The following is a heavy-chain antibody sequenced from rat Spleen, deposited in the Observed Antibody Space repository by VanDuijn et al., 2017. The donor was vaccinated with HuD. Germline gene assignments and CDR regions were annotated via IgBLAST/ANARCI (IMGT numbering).Heavy chain of an antibody. CDR2: ISYDGSST. CDR1: GFTFSDYN. CDR3: EGHNSGYGVMDA. D-gene: IGHD4-3*01. V-gene: IGHV5-7*01. Sequence: EVQLVESGGGLVQPGRSLKLSCAASGFTFSDYNMAWVRQAPKKGLEWVATISYDGSSTYYRDSVKGRFTISRDNAKSTLYLQMDSLRSEDTATYYCEGHNSGYGVMDAWGQGASVTVSS. J-gene: IGHJ4*01.